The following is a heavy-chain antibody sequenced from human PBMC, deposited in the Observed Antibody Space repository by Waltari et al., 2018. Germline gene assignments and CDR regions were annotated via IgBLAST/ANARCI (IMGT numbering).Heavy chain of an antibody. CDR2: ISAGNGNT. CDR1: GYTFTSYG. CDR3: ARDLVTRGGWFDP. V-gene: IGHV1-18*01. Sequence: QVQLVQSGAEVKKPGASVKVSCKASGYTFTSYGISWVRQAPGQGLEWMGWISAGNGNTEYSQKFQGRVTISRDTSANTAYMELSSLTSEDTAIYYCARDLVTRGGWFDPWGQGTLVTVSP. J-gene: IGHJ5*02. D-gene: IGHD2-21*02.